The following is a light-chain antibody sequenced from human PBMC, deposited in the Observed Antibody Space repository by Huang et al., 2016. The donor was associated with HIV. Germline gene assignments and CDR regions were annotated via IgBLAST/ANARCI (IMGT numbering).Light chain of an antibody. J-gene: IGKJ4*01. CDR2: GVS. Sequence: EIALTQSPCTLSLSPGERATLSCRASQSVSSNYLAWYQQKVGQSPRLLIYGVSTRATGIPDRFSGSGSGTDFTLTISRLEPEDFAAYYCQHYGNSVTFGGGTKVEIK. V-gene: IGKV3-20*01. CDR3: QHYGNSVT. CDR1: QSVSSNY.